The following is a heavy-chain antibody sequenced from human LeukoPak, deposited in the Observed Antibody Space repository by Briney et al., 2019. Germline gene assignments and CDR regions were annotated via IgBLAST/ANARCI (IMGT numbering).Heavy chain of an antibody. V-gene: IGHV3-21*01. D-gene: IGHD6-13*01. Sequence: TGGSLRLSCAASGFTFSSYSMNWVRQAPGKGLEWVSSISSSSSYIYYADSVKGRFTISRDNAKNSLYLQMNSLRAEDTAVYYCARTIAAAGNWFDPWGQGTLVTVSS. CDR1: GFTFSSYS. J-gene: IGHJ5*02. CDR3: ARTIAAAGNWFDP. CDR2: ISSSSSYI.